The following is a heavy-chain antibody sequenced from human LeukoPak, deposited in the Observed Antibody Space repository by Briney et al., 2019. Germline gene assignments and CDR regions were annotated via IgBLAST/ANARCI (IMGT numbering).Heavy chain of an antibody. D-gene: IGHD1-26*01. CDR3: ARLVGATTVGRDY. Sequence: SETLSLTCTVSGGSISSYYWSWIRQPPGKGLEWIGEINHSGSTNYNPSLKSRVTISVDTSKNQFSLKLSSVTAADTAVYYCARLVGATTVGRDYWGQGTLVTVSS. V-gene: IGHV4-34*01. J-gene: IGHJ4*02. CDR1: GGSISSYY. CDR2: INHSGST.